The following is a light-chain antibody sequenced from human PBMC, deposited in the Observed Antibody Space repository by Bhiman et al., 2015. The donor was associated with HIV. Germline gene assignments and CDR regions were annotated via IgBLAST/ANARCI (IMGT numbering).Light chain of an antibody. V-gene: IGLV2-14*03. CDR2: DVS. J-gene: IGLJ1*01. Sequence: QSALTQPASVSGSPGQSITISCTGTSRDVGGYDYVSWYQQHPGKAPRLIIYDVSQRPSGISNRFSGSKSGNTASLTISGLQAEDEADYYCCSYAGSSTVVFGTGTKVTVL. CDR3: CSYAGSSTVV. CDR1: SRDVGGYDY.